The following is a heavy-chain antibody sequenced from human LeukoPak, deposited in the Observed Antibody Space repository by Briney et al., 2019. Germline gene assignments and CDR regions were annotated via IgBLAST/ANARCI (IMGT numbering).Heavy chain of an antibody. CDR1: GGSISPYY. V-gene: IGHV4-59*08. CDR3: ARFLTTVTTVGIANYFDY. J-gene: IGHJ4*02. CDR2: IYYSGST. D-gene: IGHD4-17*01. Sequence: PSETLSLTCTVSGGSISPYYWSWIRQPPGEGLEWIGYIYYSGSTKYNPSLKSRVTISVDTSKNQFSLKLSSVTAADTAIYYCARFLTTVTTVGIANYFDYWGQGTLVTVSS.